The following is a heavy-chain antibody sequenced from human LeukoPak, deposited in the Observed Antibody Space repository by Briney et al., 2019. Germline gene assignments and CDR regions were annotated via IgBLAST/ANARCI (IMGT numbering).Heavy chain of an antibody. Sequence: PGGPLRLSCTASGFTFSSYGMHWVRQAPGKGLEWVAFIRYDGRKEYYADPLKGRFTISRDNSKNTLSLQVNSLRAEDTAVYYCAKRGQDDSVIDYWGQGTLVTVSS. D-gene: IGHD3-3*01. CDR1: GFTFSSYG. J-gene: IGHJ4*02. V-gene: IGHV3-30*02. CDR3: AKRGQDDSVIDY. CDR2: IRYDGRKE.